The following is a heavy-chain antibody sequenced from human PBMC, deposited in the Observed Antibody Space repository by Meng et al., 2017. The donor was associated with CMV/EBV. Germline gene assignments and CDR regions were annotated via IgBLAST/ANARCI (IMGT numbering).Heavy chain of an antibody. CDR2: IYHSGST. Sequence: GSLRLSCTVSGYSISSGYYWGWIRQPPGKGLEWIGSIYHSGSTYYNPSLKSRVTISVDTSKNQFSLKLSSVTAADTAVYYCAIEYYYGSGSQFDYWGQGTLVTSPQ. D-gene: IGHD3-10*01. CDR1: GYSISSGYY. CDR3: AIEYYYGSGSQFDY. J-gene: IGHJ4*02. V-gene: IGHV4-38-2*02.